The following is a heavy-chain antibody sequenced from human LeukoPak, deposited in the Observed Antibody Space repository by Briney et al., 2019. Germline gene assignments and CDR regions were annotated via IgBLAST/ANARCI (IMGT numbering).Heavy chain of an antibody. CDR1: GDSVSSNSAA. CDR2: TYYRSKWYN. CDR3: ARSFLISSGWYGGYMDV. D-gene: IGHD6-19*01. J-gene: IGHJ6*03. Sequence: SQTLSLTCAISGDSVSSNSAAWNWIRQSPSRGLEWLGRTYYRSKWYNDYAVSVQSRITINPDTSKNQFSLQLKSLTPEDTAVYYCARSFLISSGWYGGYMDVWGKGTTVTVSS. V-gene: IGHV6-1*01.